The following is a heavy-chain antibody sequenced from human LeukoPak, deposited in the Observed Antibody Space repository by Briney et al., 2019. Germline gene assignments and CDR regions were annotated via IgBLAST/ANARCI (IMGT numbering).Heavy chain of an antibody. CDR2: ISWNSGSI. CDR3: AKDGGGDGSGNYYYYGMDV. Sequence: PGGSLRLSCAASGFTFDDYAMHWVRQAPGKGLEWVSGISWNSGSIGYADSVKGRFTISRDNAKNSLYLQMNSLRAEDTALYYCAKDGGGDGSGNYYYYGMDVWGQGTTVTVS. CDR1: GFTFDDYA. D-gene: IGHD3-10*01. J-gene: IGHJ6*02. V-gene: IGHV3-9*01.